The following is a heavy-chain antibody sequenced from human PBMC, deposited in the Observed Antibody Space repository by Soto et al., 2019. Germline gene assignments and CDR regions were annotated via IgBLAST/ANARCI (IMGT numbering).Heavy chain of an antibody. J-gene: IGHJ5*02. CDR2: IDHRGST. D-gene: IGHD2-2*01. CDR1: GGSFSGYY. CDR3: ARDGFCTSTTCRVGNWFDP. V-gene: IGHV4-34*01. Sequence: QVQLQQWGAGLLKPSDTLSLTCVVYGGSFSGYYWSWIRQSPGKGRGWIGGIDHRGSTNYNPSLESRVTISVDTSKNQFSLKLPSVPAADTAMYYCARDGFCTSTTCRVGNWFDPWGQGTLVTVSS.